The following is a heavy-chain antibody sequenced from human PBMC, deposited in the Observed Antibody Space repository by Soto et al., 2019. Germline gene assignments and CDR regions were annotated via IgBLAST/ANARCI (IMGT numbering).Heavy chain of an antibody. J-gene: IGHJ6*02. Sequence: PSETLSLTCAVYGGSFSDYYWSWIRQPPGKGLEWIGEINHSGSTNYNPSLKSRVTISVDTSENQFSLQLSSVTAADAAVYYCAKGRGVLRDGYNYYYYYGTDVWGQGTTVTGSS. D-gene: IGHD5-12*01. CDR2: INHSGST. CDR1: GGSFSDYY. CDR3: AKGRGVLRDGYNYYYYYGTDV. V-gene: IGHV4-34*01.